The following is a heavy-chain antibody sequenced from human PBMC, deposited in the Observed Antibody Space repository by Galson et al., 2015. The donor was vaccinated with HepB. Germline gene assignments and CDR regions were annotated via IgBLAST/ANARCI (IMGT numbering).Heavy chain of an antibody. CDR1: GYTFISYL. D-gene: IGHD5-24*01. CDR3: ARDDGAFDV. J-gene: IGHJ3*01. CDR2: INLNNGDT. V-gene: IGHV1-3*01. Sequence: SVKVSCKASGYTFISYLIHRVRQAPGQGLEWMGWINLNNGDTQYSQRFQGRITITRDTSASTAYMELSSLRSEDTAMFYCARDDGAFDVWGQGTMVTVSS.